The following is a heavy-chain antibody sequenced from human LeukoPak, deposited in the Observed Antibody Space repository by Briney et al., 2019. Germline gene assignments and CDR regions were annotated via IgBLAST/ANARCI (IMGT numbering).Heavy chain of an antibody. V-gene: IGHV3-23*01. Sequence: PGGSQRLSCAASGFTFSSYEMNWVRQAPGKGLEWVSSVGLSGDRTYYADSVKGRFTVSRDNSKNTVYLQMNSLRVDDTALYHCARDSGSYLQPTDFWGHGTLVTVSS. CDR3: ARDSGSYLQPTDF. CDR1: GFTFSSYE. CDR2: VGLSGDRT. D-gene: IGHD1-26*01. J-gene: IGHJ4*01.